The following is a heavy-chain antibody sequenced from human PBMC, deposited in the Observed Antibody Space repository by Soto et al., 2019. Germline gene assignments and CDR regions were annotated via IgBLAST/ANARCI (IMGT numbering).Heavy chain of an antibody. CDR2: INHSGST. V-gene: IGHV4-34*01. Sequence: SETLSLTCAVYGGSFSGYYWSWIRQPPGKGLEWIGEINHSGSTNYNPSLKSRVTISVHTSKLHFSLKLSSLTAADPALYSCARGGGIAARPSHFDYWRQGTLVTVSS. D-gene: IGHD6-6*01. J-gene: IGHJ4*02. CDR3: ARGGGIAARPSHFDY. CDR1: GGSFSGYY.